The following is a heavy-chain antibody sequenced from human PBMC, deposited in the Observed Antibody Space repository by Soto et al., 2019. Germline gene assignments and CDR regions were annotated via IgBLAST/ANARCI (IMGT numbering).Heavy chain of an antibody. V-gene: IGHV3-30-3*01. CDR2: ISYDGSNK. D-gene: IGHD6-19*01. J-gene: IGHJ4*02. CDR3: ERDVVASGWPYLDY. CDR1: GFTFSSYA. Sequence: QVQLVESGGGVVQPGRSLRLSCAASGFTFSSYAMHWVRQAPGKGLEWVAVISYDGSNKYYADSVKGRFTISRDNSKNTLYRQMTSLRAEDTAVYYCERDVVASGWPYLDYWGQGPLVTFSS.